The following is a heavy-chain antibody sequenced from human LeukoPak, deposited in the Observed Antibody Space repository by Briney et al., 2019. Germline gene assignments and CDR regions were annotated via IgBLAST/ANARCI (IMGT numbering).Heavy chain of an antibody. D-gene: IGHD2-2*01. CDR3: ARDGCSSTSCDDDYYYMEV. CDR2: IYTSGST. Sequence: SETLSLTCIVSGGSISSYYWSWIRQPAGKGLEWIGRIYTSGSTNYNPSLKSRVTISVDKPKNQFSLKLSSVTAADTAVYYCARDGCSSTSCDDDYYYMEVWGKGTTVTVSS. J-gene: IGHJ6*03. CDR1: GGSISSYY. V-gene: IGHV4-4*07.